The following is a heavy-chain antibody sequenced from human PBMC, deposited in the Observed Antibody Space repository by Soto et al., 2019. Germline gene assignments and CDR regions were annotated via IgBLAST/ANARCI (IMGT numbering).Heavy chain of an antibody. CDR3: ARGVDSWSGYLF. Sequence: SETLSLTCALYGGSFDGYYRSWIRQSPGKGLEWIGEIHHSGSTKYNPSLKSRVSLSVDTPTKQFSLKMTSMTAADRGVYYCARGVDSWSGYLFWGQGTPVTVSS. D-gene: IGHD3-3*01. J-gene: IGHJ4*02. V-gene: IGHV4-34*01. CDR1: GGSFDGYY. CDR2: IHHSGST.